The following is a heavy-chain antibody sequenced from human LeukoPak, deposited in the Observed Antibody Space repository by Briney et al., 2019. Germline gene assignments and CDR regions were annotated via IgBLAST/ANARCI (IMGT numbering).Heavy chain of an antibody. J-gene: IGHJ4*02. CDR2: IYHSGST. D-gene: IGHD1-26*01. Sequence: SETLSLTCTVSGGSISSGGYYWSWIRQPPGKGLEWIGYIYHSGSTYYNPSLKSRVTISVDTSKNQFSLKLTSVTAADTAVYYCARPSGATPFKRFDYWGQGTLVTVSS. V-gene: IGHV4-30-2*01. CDR1: GGSISSGGYY. CDR3: ARPSGATPFKRFDY.